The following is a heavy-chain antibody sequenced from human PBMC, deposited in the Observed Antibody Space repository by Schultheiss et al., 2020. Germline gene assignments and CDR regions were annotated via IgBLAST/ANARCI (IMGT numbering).Heavy chain of an antibody. CDR1: GGSFSGYY. Sequence: SQTLSLTCAVYGGSFSGYYWSWIRQPPGKGLEWIGEINHSGSTNYNPSLKSRVTISVDTSKNQFSLKLSSVTAADTAVYYCARYGSGSYSPIDYWGQGTLVTVAS. J-gene: IGHJ4*02. CDR3: ARYGSGSYSPIDY. D-gene: IGHD3-10*01. V-gene: IGHV4-34*01. CDR2: INHSGST.